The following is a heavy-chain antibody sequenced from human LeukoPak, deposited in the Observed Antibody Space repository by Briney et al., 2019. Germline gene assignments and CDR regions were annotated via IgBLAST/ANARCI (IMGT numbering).Heavy chain of an antibody. CDR3: ARGWDVLTLYYYYYMDV. Sequence: ASVKVSCKASGYTFTGYYMHWVRQAPGQGLEWMGWINPNSGDTKYAENFQGRVTMTRDTSITTAYMELTRLTSDDTAVYYCARGWDVLTLYYYYYMDVWGKGTTVTVSS. V-gene: IGHV1-2*02. J-gene: IGHJ6*03. CDR1: GYTFTGYY. CDR2: INPNSGDT. D-gene: IGHD3-9*01.